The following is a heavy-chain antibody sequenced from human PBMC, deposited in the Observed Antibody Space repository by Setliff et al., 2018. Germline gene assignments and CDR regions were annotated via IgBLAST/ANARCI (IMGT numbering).Heavy chain of an antibody. CDR1: GYMLNSYG. CDR3: ERLVRYCTATACQRTSGDDL. D-gene: IGHD2-8*01. J-gene: IGHJ5*02. CDR2: ISPHSGRA. Sequence: GASVKVSCKASGYMLNSYGISWVRQAPGQGLEWMGWISPHSGRAFYAPQFQDRVIMTTDTSTNTAYLDLRSLRSDDTAVYYCERLVRYCTATACQRTSGDDLWGQGTLVTVSS. V-gene: IGHV1-18*01.